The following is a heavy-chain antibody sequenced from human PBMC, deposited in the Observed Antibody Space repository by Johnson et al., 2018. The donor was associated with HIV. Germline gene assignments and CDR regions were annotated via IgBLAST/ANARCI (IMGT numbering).Heavy chain of an antibody. CDR1: GFTFDDYG. V-gene: IGHV3-20*04. D-gene: IGHD6-13*01. CDR2: INWNGGSA. Sequence: MLLVESGGGVVRPGGSLRLSCAASGFTFDDYGMSWVRQAPGKGLEWVSGINWNGGSAGYADSVKGRFTISRDNAKNSLYLQMNSLRAEDMALYYCASKAAGTMHAFDIWGQGTMVTVSS. CDR3: ASKAAGTMHAFDI. J-gene: IGHJ3*02.